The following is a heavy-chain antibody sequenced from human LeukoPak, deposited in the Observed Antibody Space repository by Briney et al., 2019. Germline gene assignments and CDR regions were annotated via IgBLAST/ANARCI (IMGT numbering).Heavy chain of an antibody. CDR3: ARQGRSDYFDY. CDR1: GYSISSGYY. V-gene: IGHV4-38-2*02. CDR2: IYHSGSP. Sequence: PSETLSLTCTVSGYSISSGYYWGWIRQPPGKGLEWTGSIYHSGSPYYSPSLKSRVPISVDTSKNQVSLKLSSVTAADTAVYYCARQGRSDYFDYWGQGTLVTVSS. D-gene: IGHD2-15*01. J-gene: IGHJ4*02.